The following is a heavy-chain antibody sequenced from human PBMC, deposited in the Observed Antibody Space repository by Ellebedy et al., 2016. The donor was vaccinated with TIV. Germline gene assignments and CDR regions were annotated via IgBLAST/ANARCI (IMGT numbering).Heavy chain of an antibody. Sequence: GESLKIPXKASGYSFSTYWVGWVRQMPGKGVEWMGIIDPGDSDTRYSPSFEGQVTISADKSITTAYLQWSSLKASDTAMYYCARLYCTGGDCYPFDAFDIWGQGTMVTVSS. CDR1: GYSFSTYW. D-gene: IGHD2-8*02. CDR2: IDPGDSDT. J-gene: IGHJ3*02. V-gene: IGHV5-51*01. CDR3: ARLYCTGGDCYPFDAFDI.